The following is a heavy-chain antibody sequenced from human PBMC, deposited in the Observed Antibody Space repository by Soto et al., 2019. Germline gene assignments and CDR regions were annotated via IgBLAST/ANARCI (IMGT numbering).Heavy chain of an antibody. D-gene: IGHD2-8*01. CDR1: GFTVSSNY. CDR3: SMVYGRYYYYMDV. Sequence: GGSLRLSCAASGFTVSSNYMSWVRQAPGKGLEWVSVIYSGGSTYYADSVKGRFTISRDNSKNTLYLQMNSLRAEDTAVYYRSMVYGRYYYYMDVWGKGTTVTVSS. J-gene: IGHJ6*03. CDR2: IYSGGST. V-gene: IGHV3-66*01.